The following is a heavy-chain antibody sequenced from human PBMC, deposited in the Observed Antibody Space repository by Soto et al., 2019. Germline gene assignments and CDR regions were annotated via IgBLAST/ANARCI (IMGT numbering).Heavy chain of an antibody. Sequence: PSEILSLTCTVSGGSISFYYWSWIRQPPGKGLEWIGYIYYSGSTNYNPSLKSRVTISVDTSKNQFSLKLSSVTAADTAVYYCARDGHDFWSGYYTYYGMDIWGQGTTVTVSS. CDR3: ARDGHDFWSGYYTYYGMDI. D-gene: IGHD3-3*01. CDR2: IYYSGST. J-gene: IGHJ6*02. V-gene: IGHV4-59*01. CDR1: GGSISFYY.